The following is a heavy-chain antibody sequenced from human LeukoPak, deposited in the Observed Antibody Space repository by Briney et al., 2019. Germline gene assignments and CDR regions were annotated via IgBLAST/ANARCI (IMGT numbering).Heavy chain of an antibody. V-gene: IGHV3-74*01. Sequence: GGSLRLSCAASGFTFSSYWMHWVRQAPGKGLVWVSHINSDGTSTSYADSVKGRFTISRDNAKNTLYLQMNSLRPEDTAVYYCARDPRPQRWCWFDPWGQGTLVTVSS. CDR3: ARDPRPQRWCWFDP. J-gene: IGHJ5*02. CDR2: INSDGTST. CDR1: GFTFSSYW. D-gene: IGHD2-8*02.